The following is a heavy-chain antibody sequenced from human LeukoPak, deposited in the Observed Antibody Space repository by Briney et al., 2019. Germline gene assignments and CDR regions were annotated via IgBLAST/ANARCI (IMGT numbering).Heavy chain of an antibody. J-gene: IGHJ3*02. CDR1: GFTFSSYA. V-gene: IGHV3-30*18. CDR2: ISYDGSNK. CDR3: AKFSGYGDYATPDAFDI. Sequence: PGGSLRLSCAASGFTFSSYAMHWVRQAPGKGLEWEAVISYDGSNKYYADSVKGRFTISRDNSKNTLYLQMNSLRAEDTAVYYCAKFSGYGDYATPDAFDIWGQGTMVTVSS. D-gene: IGHD4-17*01.